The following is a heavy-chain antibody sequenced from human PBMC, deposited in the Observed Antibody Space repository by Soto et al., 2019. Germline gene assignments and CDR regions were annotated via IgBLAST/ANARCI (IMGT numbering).Heavy chain of an antibody. CDR3: AKDSYDSSGYYSSSDGFDP. V-gene: IGHV3-23*01. CDR2: MSGRGSST. J-gene: IGHJ5*02. D-gene: IGHD3-22*01. Sequence: PGGSLRLSSAASGFTFSSYAMSWVRQSPGKGLEWVAAMSGRGSSTYYADSVKGRFTNSRDNSKYTLYLQMNSLRADDKAVYYCAKDSYDSSGYYSSSDGFDPWGQGTLVTVSS. CDR1: GFTFSSYA.